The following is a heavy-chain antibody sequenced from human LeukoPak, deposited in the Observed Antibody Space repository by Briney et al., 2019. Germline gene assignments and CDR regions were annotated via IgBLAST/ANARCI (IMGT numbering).Heavy chain of an antibody. CDR3: ARHTHYCSSTSCYGLVDIVATSGWFDP. Sequence: SETLSLTCSVSGGSITSSNYYWGWIRQPPGKGLEWIANVYYNGNTYYSPSLKSRITISVDVSKNQFSLKVTSVTAADTAVYYCARHTHYCSSTSCYGLVDIVATSGWFDPWGQGTLVTVSS. CDR1: GGSITSSNYY. CDR2: VYYNGNT. D-gene: IGHD2-2*01. V-gene: IGHV4-39*01. J-gene: IGHJ5*02.